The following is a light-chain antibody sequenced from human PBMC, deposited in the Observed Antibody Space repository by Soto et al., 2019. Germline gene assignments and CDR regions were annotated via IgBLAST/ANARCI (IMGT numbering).Light chain of an antibody. Sequence: EIVMTQSPATLSVSPGERATLSCRASQSVSSNLAWYQQKPDQAPRLLIYGASTRATGIPARFSGSVSGTELTLTISSLQSEDFAVYYCQQYNNWPPWTFGQGTKVEIK. V-gene: IGKV3-15*01. CDR3: QQYNNWPPWT. J-gene: IGKJ1*01. CDR1: QSVSSN. CDR2: GAS.